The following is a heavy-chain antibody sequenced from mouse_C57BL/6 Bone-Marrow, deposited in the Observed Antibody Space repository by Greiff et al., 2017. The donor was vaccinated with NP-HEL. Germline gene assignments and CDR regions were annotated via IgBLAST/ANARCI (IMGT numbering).Heavy chain of an antibody. CDR2: INPGSGGT. J-gene: IGHJ2*01. CDR1: GYAFTNYL. CDR3: ARSCYYGSSYGYFDY. V-gene: IGHV1-54*01. D-gene: IGHD1-1*01. Sequence: VQLQQSGAELVRPGTSVKVSCKASGYAFTNYLIEWVKQRPGQGLEWIGVINPGSGGTNYNEKFKGKATLTADKSSSTAYMQLSSLTSEDSAVYFCARSCYYGSSYGYFDYWGQGTTLTVSS.